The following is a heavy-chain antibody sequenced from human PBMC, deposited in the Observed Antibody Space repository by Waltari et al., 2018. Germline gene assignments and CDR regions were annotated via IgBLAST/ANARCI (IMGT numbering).Heavy chain of an antibody. CDR2: INPSGGST. Sequence: QVQLVQSGAEVKKPGASVKVSCRASGYTFTSYYMHLVRQAPGQGLEWMGIINPSGGSTSYAQKFQGRVTMTRDTSTSTVYMELSSLRSEDTAVYYCARVWCSSTSCYTHGWFDPWGQGTLVTVSS. CDR3: ARVWCSSTSCYTHGWFDP. J-gene: IGHJ5*02. V-gene: IGHV1-46*03. D-gene: IGHD2-2*02. CDR1: GYTFTSYY.